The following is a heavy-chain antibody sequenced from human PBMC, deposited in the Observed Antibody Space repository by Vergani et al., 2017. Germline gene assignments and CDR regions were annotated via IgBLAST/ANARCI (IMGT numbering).Heavy chain of an antibody. CDR2: IYTSGST. D-gene: IGHD2-2*01. CDR3: ARDCSSTSCYGAFDI. J-gene: IGHJ3*02. V-gene: IGHV4-61*02. CDR1: GGSISSGSYY. Sequence: QVQLQELGPGLVKPSQTLSLTCTVSGGSISSGSYYWSWIRQPAGKGLEWIGRIYTSGSTNYNPSLKSRVTMSVDTSKNQFSLKLSSVTAADTAVYYCARDCSSTSCYGAFDIWGQGTMVTVSS.